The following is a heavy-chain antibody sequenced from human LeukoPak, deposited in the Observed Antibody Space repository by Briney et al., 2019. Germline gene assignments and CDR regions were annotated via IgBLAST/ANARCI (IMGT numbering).Heavy chain of an antibody. J-gene: IGHJ5*02. V-gene: IGHV4-30-2*01. CDR1: GGSISSGSYY. D-gene: IGHD2-2*01. CDR2: IYHSGST. CDR3: ARWGSSTSGGNWFDP. Sequence: PSETLSLTCTVSGGSISSGSYYWSWIRQPAGKGLEWIGYIYHSGSTYYNPSLKSRVTISVDRSKNQFSLKLSSVTAADTAVYYCARWGSSTSGGNWFDPWGQGTLVTVSS.